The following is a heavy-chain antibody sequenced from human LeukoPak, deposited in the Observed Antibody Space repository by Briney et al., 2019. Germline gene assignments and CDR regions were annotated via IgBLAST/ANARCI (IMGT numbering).Heavy chain of an antibody. CDR3: ARIRRYDSSGYYFDY. D-gene: IGHD3-22*01. CDR1: GYTFTSYA. Sequence: ASVKVSCKASGYTFTSYAMHWVRQALGQRPEWMGWINAGNGNTKYSQKFQGRVTITRDTSASTAYMELSSLRSEDTAVYYCARIRRYDSSGYYFDYWGQGTLVTVSS. V-gene: IGHV1-3*01. J-gene: IGHJ4*02. CDR2: INAGNGNT.